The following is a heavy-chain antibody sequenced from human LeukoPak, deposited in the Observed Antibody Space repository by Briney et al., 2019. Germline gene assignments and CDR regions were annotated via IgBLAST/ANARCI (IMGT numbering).Heavy chain of an antibody. CDR1: GFSFSRYA. J-gene: IGHJ4*02. D-gene: IGHD5-12*01. CDR3: AKDDAWLRFLY. Sequence: GGSLRLSCAASGFSFSRYAMHWVRQAPGKGLEYVSGISSTGSYTYYATSVKGRFTISRDNSKNTLYLQMNSLRAEDTAIYYCAKDDAWLRFLYWGQGTLVTVSS. CDR2: ISSTGSYT. V-gene: IGHV3-64*01.